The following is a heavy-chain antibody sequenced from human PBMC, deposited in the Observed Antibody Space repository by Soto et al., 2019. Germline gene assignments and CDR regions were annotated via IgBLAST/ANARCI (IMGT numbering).Heavy chain of an antibody. V-gene: IGHV5-51*01. CDR2: IYPGDSDT. Sequence: RGESLKISCKGSGYSFTSYWIVWVRQMPGKGLEWMGIIYPGDSDTRYSPSFQGQATISADKSISTAYLQWSSLKASDTAMYYCARHYCSSTSCYPVYYYYYGMDVWGQGTTVTVYS. D-gene: IGHD2-2*01. CDR3: ARHYCSSTSCYPVYYYYYGMDV. J-gene: IGHJ6*02. CDR1: GYSFTSYW.